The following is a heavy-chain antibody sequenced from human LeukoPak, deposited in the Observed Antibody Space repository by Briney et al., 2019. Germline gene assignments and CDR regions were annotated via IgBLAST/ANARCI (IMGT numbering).Heavy chain of an antibody. CDR2: ISSSSSYI. CDR1: GFTFSSYS. V-gene: IGHV3-21*01. D-gene: IGHD6-19*01. Sequence: GGSLRLSCAASGFTFSSYSMNWVRQAPGKGLEWVSSISSSSSYIYYADSVKGRFTISRVNAKNSLYLQMNSLRAEDTAVYYCARVLIAVAAYFDYWGQGTLVTVSS. J-gene: IGHJ4*02. CDR3: ARVLIAVAAYFDY.